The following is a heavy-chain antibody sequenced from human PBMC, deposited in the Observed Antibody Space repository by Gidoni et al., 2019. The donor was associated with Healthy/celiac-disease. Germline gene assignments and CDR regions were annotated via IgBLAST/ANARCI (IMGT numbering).Heavy chain of an antibody. J-gene: IGHJ6*03. D-gene: IGHD6-25*01. CDR2: IIPILGIA. V-gene: IGHV1-69*08. CDR3: ARDASRGPYSSEDGGYYYYMDV. CDR1: GGTFSSYT. Sequence: QVQLVQSGAEVKKPGSSVTVSCKASGGTFSSYTISWVRQAPGQGLEWMGRIIPILGIANYAQKFQGRVTITADKSTSTAYMELSSLRSEDTAVYYCARDASRGPYSSEDGGYYYYMDVWGKGTTVTVSS.